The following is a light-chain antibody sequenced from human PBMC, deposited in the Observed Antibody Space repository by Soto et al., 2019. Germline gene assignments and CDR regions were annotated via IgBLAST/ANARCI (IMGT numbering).Light chain of an antibody. CDR1: SSDVGGYNY. V-gene: IGLV2-8*01. CDR2: EVS. CDR3: SSYAGSTYYV. Sequence: QSALTQPPSASGSPGQSVTISCTGTSSDVGGYNYVSWYQQHPGKAPKLMIYEVSKRPSGVPDRFSGSKSGNTASLTVSGLQAEDEADYYCSSYAGSTYYVFGTWTKVTVL. J-gene: IGLJ1*01.